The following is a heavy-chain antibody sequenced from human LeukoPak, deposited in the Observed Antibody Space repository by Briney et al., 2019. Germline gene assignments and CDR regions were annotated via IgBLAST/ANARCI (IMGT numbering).Heavy chain of an antibody. V-gene: IGHV3-30*18. Sequence: GGSLRLSCAASGFTFSSYAMHWVRQAPGKGLEWVAFISYDGSNKYYADSVKGRFTISRDNSKNTLYLQMNSLRAEDTAVYYCAKEGVVVAATIHYYGMDVWGQGTTVTVSS. J-gene: IGHJ6*02. CDR1: GFTFSSYA. CDR2: ISYDGSNK. CDR3: AKEGVVVAATIHYYGMDV. D-gene: IGHD2-15*01.